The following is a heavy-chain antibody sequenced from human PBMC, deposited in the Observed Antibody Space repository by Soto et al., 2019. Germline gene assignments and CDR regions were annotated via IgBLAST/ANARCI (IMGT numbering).Heavy chain of an antibody. CDR1: GFTFSSYG. CDR3: AKASTWYYPVDY. CDR2: ISYDGSNK. V-gene: IGHV3-30*18. D-gene: IGHD6-13*01. J-gene: IGHJ4*02. Sequence: GGSLRLSCAASGFTFSSYGMHWVRQAPGKGLEWVAVISYDGSNKYYADSVKGRFTISRDNSKNTLYLQMNSLRAEDTAVYYCAKASTWYYPVDYWGQGTLVTVSS.